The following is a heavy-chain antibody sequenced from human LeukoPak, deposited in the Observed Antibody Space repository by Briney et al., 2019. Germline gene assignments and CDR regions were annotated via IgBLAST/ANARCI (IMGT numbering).Heavy chain of an antibody. J-gene: IGHJ4*02. CDR3: ARRDDSSGYHKIFDY. CDR1: GGSISTSNYY. Sequence: PSETLSLTCTVSGGSISTSNYYWGWIRQPPGKGLEWIGNIFYSGSTYYSPSLRSRVTISLDTSKNQFYLKLSSLTAADTAVYFCARRDDSSGYHKIFDYWGPGTLVTVSS. V-gene: IGHV4-39*01. D-gene: IGHD3-22*01. CDR2: IFYSGST.